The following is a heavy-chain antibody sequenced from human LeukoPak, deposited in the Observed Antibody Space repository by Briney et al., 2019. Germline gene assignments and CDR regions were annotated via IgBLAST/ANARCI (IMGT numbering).Heavy chain of an antibody. CDR2: INPNSGGT. V-gene: IGHV1-2*02. Sequence: GASVKVSCKASGYTFTGYYMHWMRQAPGQGLEWMGWINPNSGGTNYAQKFQGRVTMTRDTSISTAYMELSRLRSDDTAVYYCARVFKEGYYGSGSYYLFDYWGQGTLVTVSS. J-gene: IGHJ4*02. D-gene: IGHD3-10*01. CDR1: GYTFTGYY. CDR3: ARVFKEGYYGSGSYYLFDY.